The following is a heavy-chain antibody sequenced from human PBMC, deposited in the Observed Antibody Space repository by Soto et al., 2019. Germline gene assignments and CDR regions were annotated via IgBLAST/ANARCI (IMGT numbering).Heavy chain of an antibody. CDR2: IWYDGSNK. Sequence: GGSLRLSCAASGFTFSSYGMHWVRQAPGKGLEWVAVIWYDGSNKYYADSVKGRFTISRDNSKNTLYLQMNSLRAEDTAVYYCARDNGCISTSCSIYYCYGMDVWGQGTTVTVSS. D-gene: IGHD2-2*01. CDR3: ARDNGCISTSCSIYYCYGMDV. CDR1: GFTFSSYG. V-gene: IGHV3-33*01. J-gene: IGHJ6*02.